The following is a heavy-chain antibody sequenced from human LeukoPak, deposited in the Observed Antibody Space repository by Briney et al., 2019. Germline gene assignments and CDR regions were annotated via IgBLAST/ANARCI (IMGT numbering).Heavy chain of an antibody. CDR1: GYTFTSYG. Sequence: ASVKVSCKASGYTFTSYGISWVGQAPGQGLEWMGWISAYNGNTNYAQKLQGRVTMTTDTSTSTAYMELRSLRSDDTAVYYCARWTLYYYDSSGPYLFDYWGQGTLVTVSS. CDR3: ARWTLYYYDSSGPYLFDY. J-gene: IGHJ4*02. CDR2: ISAYNGNT. V-gene: IGHV1-18*01. D-gene: IGHD3-22*01.